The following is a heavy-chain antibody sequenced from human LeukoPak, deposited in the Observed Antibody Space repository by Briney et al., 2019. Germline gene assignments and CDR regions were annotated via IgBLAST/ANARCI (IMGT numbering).Heavy chain of an antibody. J-gene: IGHJ5*02. CDR2: INPNSGDT. CDR1: GYTFTGYY. CDR3: ARDAVSMVRGVPLGFDP. V-gene: IGHV1-2*02. Sequence: VASVKVSCKASGYTFTGYYMHWVRQAPGQGLEWMGWINPNSGDTNYAQKFQGRVTMTRDTSLSTAYMELSRLRSDDTAVYYCARDAVSMVRGVPLGFDPWGQGTLVTVSS. D-gene: IGHD3-10*01.